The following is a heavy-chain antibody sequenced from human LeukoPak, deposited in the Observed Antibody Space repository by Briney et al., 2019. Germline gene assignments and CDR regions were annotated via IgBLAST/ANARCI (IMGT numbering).Heavy chain of an antibody. CDR3: ALNYYDSSGYYFTDY. D-gene: IGHD3-22*01. V-gene: IGHV6-1*01. J-gene: IGHJ4*02. Sequence: SQTLPLTCPISGCSLPKNIAPWRWPTHSPSRALEGLGNTYYWSKQFKDYPVSVKGRITINHHTSKNQYSLQLNSVTPEDTVVYYCALNYYDSSGYYFTDYWGQGTLVTVSS. CDR1: GCSLPKNIAP. CDR2: TYYWSKQFK.